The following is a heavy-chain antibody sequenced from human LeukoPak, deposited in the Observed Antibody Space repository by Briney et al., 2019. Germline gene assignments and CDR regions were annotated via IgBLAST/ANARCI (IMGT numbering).Heavy chain of an antibody. CDR3: ARVMTTVTTRGSLDPYYYYMDV. J-gene: IGHJ6*03. D-gene: IGHD4-17*01. CDR2: ISAYNGNT. Sequence: GASVKVSCKASGYTFTSYGISWVRQAPGQGLEWMGWISAYNGNTNYAQKLQGRVTMTTDTSTSTAYMELRSLRSDDTAVYYCARVMTTVTTRGSLDPYYYYMDVWGKGTTVTVSS. V-gene: IGHV1-18*01. CDR1: GYTFTSYG.